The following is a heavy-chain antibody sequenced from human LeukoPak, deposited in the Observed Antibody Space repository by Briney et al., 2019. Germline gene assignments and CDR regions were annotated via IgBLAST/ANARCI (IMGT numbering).Heavy chain of an antibody. J-gene: IGHJ5*02. CDR1: GFTFSSYW. D-gene: IGHD1-26*01. CDR2: INSDGSST. V-gene: IGHV3-74*01. Sequence: GGSLRLSCAASGFTFSSYWMHWVRQAPGKGLVWVSRINSDGSSTSYADTVKGRFTISRDNARNTLYLQMNSLRAEDTAVYYCASLPTRGSYAWGQGTLVTVSS. CDR3: ASLPTRGSYA.